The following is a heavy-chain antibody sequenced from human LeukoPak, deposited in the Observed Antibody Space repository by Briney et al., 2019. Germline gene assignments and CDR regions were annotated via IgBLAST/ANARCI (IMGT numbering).Heavy chain of an antibody. CDR2: INPKSGDT. V-gene: IGHV1-2*02. CDR3: AREWDYYAF. Sequence: ASVKVSCKASGYTFTDYHMHWVRQAPGQGLEWMGWINPKSGDTRYAQKFQGRVTMTRDTSITTAYMDLSSLRSDDTAVYYCAREWDYYAFWGQGTLVTVPS. CDR1: GYTFTDYH. J-gene: IGHJ4*02.